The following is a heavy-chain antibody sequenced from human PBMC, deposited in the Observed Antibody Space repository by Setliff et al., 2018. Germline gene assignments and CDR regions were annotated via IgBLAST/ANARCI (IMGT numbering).Heavy chain of an antibody. J-gene: IGHJ3*02. CDR1: GYTFTGYY. D-gene: IGHD3-3*01. CDR3: TRDFLGATASFDI. Sequence: ASVKVSCKASGYTFTGYYMHWVRQAPGQGLEWMGWINPNSGNRKYSQRFQGRVTITRDTSASTVFLELSTLRSEDTAVYYCTRDFLGATASFDIWGQGTMVTVSS. V-gene: IGHV1-2*02. CDR2: INPNSGNR.